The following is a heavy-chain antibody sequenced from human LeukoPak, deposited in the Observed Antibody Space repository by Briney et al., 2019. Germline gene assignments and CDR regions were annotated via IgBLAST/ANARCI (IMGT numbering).Heavy chain of an antibody. J-gene: IGHJ4*02. Sequence: SQTLSLTCAISGDSVSSNSAAWNWIRQSPSRGLEWLGRTYYRSVFVKSRITINPDTSKNQFSLQLNSVTPEDTAVYYCARHIYYFDSWGQGTLVTVSS. D-gene: IGHD2-21*01. CDR3: ARHIYYFDS. CDR1: GDSVSSNSAA. CDR2: TYYRS. V-gene: IGHV6-1*01.